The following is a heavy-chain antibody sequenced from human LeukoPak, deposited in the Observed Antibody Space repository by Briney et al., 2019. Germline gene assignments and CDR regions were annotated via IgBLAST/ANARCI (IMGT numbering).Heavy chain of an antibody. J-gene: IGHJ4*02. CDR2: IYSSGST. CDR1: GASISGGGYY. CDR3: ARSPRRLFYDSSGYSYFDY. Sequence: SETLSLTCSVSGASISGGGYYWNWIRQHPGKGLEWIGYIYSSGSTYYNPSLKSRLSISVDTSKNQFSLKLSSVTAADTAVYYCARSPRRLFYDSSGYSYFDYWGQGTLVTVSS. D-gene: IGHD3-22*01. V-gene: IGHV4-31*03.